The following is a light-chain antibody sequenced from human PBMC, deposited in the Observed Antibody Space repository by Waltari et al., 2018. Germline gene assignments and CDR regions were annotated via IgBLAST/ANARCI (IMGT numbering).Light chain of an antibody. CDR1: QRVSNS. V-gene: IGKV3-11*01. CDR2: DES. J-gene: IGKJ5*01. CDR3: QLRTGWTRT. Sequence: EVVFTQSPATLSLSPGERATLACRASQRVSNSLAWYRQKPGQAPSLLIYDESTRAAGITGRFSGSGSGTDFTITISSRETEDFAVYYCQLRTGWTRTFGQGTRMEIK.